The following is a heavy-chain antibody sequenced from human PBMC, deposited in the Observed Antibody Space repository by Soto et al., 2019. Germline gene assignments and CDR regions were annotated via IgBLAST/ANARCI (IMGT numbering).Heavy chain of an antibody. CDR1: GYTFTSYG. D-gene: IGHD6-13*01. CDR2: ISAYNGNT. Sequence: ASVKVSCKASGYTFTSYGISWVRQAPGQGLEWMGWISAYNGNTNYAQKLQGRVTMTTDTSTSTAYMELRSLRSDDTAVYYCAREVGYSSSCYISDPFDYWGQGTLVTVSS. CDR3: AREVGYSSSCYISDPFDY. J-gene: IGHJ4*02. V-gene: IGHV1-18*01.